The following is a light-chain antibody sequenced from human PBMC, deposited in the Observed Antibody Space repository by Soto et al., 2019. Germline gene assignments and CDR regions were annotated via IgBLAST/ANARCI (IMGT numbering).Light chain of an antibody. CDR2: SNN. V-gene: IGLV1-44*01. J-gene: IGLJ1*01. CDR1: SSNIGSNT. CDR3: AAWDDSLNGYV. Sequence: QSVLTQPPSASGTPGQRVTISCSGSSSNIGSNTVNWYQQLPGTAPKLLIYSNNQRPSGVPDRFSGSKSGTSASLAISGLQSEDEADYYCAAWDDSLNGYVLGTGTKDTDL.